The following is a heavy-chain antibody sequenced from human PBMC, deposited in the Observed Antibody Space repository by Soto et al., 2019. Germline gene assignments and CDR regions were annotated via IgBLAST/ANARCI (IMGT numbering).Heavy chain of an antibody. CDR2: IYSSGAT. CDR3: ARDTRGYSPALDY. J-gene: IGHJ4*02. V-gene: IGHV4-61*01. CDR1: GNAVISGSYY. Sequence: PSETLCLPCNVSGNAVISGSYYWTWVRQPTGKGLEWIGNIYSSGATNYNPSLQNRVSISIDTSKNNYSFKLTSVTAADAAPYYYARDTRGYSPALDYWGQGTQVTVSS. D-gene: IGHD5-12*01.